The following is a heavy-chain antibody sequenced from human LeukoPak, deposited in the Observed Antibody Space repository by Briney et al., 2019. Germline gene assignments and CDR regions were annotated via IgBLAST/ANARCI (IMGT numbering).Heavy chain of an antibody. CDR1: GYTFTGYY. V-gene: IGHV1-2*02. CDR2: INPNSGGT. D-gene: IGHD6-19*01. J-gene: IGHJ3*02. CDR3: ARVRVAGTTNDAFDI. Sequence: ASVKVSCKASGYTFTGYYMHWVRQAPGQGLEWMGWINPNSGGTNYAQKFQGRVTMTRDTSISTAYMELSRLRSDDTAVYYCARVRVAGTTNDAFDIWGQGTVVTVSS.